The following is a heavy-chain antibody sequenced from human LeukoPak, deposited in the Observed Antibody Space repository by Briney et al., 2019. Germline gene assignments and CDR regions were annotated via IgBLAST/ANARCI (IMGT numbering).Heavy chain of an antibody. CDR3: ARVSGIGGATVGYYVDY. Sequence: PSETLSLTCTVSGGSISSYYWSWIRQPPRKGLEWMGYIYYSGSTNYNPSLKSRVTISVDTSKNQLSLKLSSVTAADTAVYYCARVSGIGGATVGYYVDYWGQGTLVTVSS. D-gene: IGHD1-26*01. V-gene: IGHV4-59*01. CDR1: GGSISSYY. CDR2: IYYSGST. J-gene: IGHJ4*02.